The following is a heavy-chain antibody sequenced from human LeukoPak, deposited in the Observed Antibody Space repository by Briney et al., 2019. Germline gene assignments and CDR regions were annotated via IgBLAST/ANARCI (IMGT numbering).Heavy chain of an antibody. CDR1: GFAFSNCW. Sequence: PGGSLRLSCAASGFAFSNCWMSWVRQAPGKGLEWVGFIRSKAYGGTTEYAASVKGRFTISRDDSKSIAYLQMNSLKTEDTAVYYCTRDSILVGMDVWGQGTTVTVSS. CDR2: IRSKAYGGTT. CDR3: TRDSILVGMDV. J-gene: IGHJ6*02. V-gene: IGHV3-49*04.